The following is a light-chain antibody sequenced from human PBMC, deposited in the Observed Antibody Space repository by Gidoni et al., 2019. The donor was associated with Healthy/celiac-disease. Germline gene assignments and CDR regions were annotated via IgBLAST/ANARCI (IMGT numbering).Light chain of an antibody. CDR2: LGS. CDR3: MQALQSPFT. CDR1: QSLLHSNAYNY. V-gene: IGKV2-28*01. J-gene: IGKJ3*01. Sequence: IVLPQSQLSLPVTPGEQPSISCRSSQSLLHSNAYNYLDWYLQKPGQAPQLLIYLGSNRASGVPDRFSGSGSGTDFTLKISRVEAEDVGVYYCMQALQSPFTFGPGTKVDIK.